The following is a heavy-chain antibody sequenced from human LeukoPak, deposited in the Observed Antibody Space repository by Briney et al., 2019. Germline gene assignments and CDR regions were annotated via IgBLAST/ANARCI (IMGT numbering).Heavy chain of an antibody. J-gene: IGHJ4*02. D-gene: IGHD3-22*01. CDR1: GFTFYAYD. CDR3: AKKKGIGYYPLHY. Sequence: GGSLRLSCAASGFTFYAYDMTWVRQTPGKGLEWVSGISDSGDRTYYADSVKGRFTISRDNSKHTLSLQMSGLRAEDTALYYCAKKKGIGYYPLHYWGQGTLVTVSS. CDR2: ISDSGDRT. V-gene: IGHV3-23*01.